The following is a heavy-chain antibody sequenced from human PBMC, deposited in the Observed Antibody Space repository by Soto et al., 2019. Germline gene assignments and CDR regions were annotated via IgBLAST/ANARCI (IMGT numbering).Heavy chain of an antibody. CDR2: IYYSGNT. J-gene: IGHJ6*02. V-gene: IGHV4-31*03. D-gene: IGHD5-18*01. CDR3: ARDRLMATAGTARHYFGLDV. Sequence: SETLSLTCTVSGGSISSGGYYWSWVRQNPRKGLEWIGNIYYSGNTYYNPSLKSRLTISVDTSKNQFSLNLSSVTAADTAVYYCARDRLMATAGTARHYFGLDVWGQGTTVTVSS. CDR1: GGSISSGGYY.